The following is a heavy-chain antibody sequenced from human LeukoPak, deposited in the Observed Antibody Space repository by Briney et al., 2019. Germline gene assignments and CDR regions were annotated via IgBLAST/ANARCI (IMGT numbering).Heavy chain of an antibody. Sequence: VGSLRLSCAASGFTFSSYGMHWVRQAPGKGLEWVAVIWYDGSNKYYADSVKGRFTISRDNSKNTLYLQMNSLRAEDTAVYYCARDRAADYYFDYWGQGTLVTVSS. CDR3: ARDRAADYYFDY. J-gene: IGHJ4*02. V-gene: IGHV3-33*01. CDR2: IWYDGSNK. CDR1: GFTFSSYG. D-gene: IGHD6-13*01.